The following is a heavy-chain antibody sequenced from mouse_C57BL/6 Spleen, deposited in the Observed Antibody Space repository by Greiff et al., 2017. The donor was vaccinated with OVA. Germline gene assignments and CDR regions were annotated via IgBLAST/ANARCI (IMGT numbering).Heavy chain of an antibody. J-gene: IGHJ4*01. Sequence: VHLVESGPELVKPGASVKISCKASGYAFSSSWMNWVKQRPGKGLEWIGRIYPGDGDTNYNGKFKGKATLTADKSSSTAYMQLSSLTSEDSAVYFCARDYSNTMDYWGQGTSVTVSS. V-gene: IGHV1-82*01. CDR2: IYPGDGDT. D-gene: IGHD2-5*01. CDR1: GYAFSSSW. CDR3: ARDYSNTMDY.